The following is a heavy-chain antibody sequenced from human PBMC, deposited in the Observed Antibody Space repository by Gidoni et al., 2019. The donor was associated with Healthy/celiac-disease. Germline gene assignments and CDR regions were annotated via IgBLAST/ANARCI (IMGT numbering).Heavy chain of an antibody. Sequence: EVQLVESGGGLVKAGGTLRLSCAAHGFTCSNAWMSWVRQAPGKGLEWVGRIKRKTDGGTTDYAAPVKGRFTISRDDSKTTLYLQMNSLKTEDTAVYYCTTDRSGSYYGYLGQGTLVTVSS. J-gene: IGHJ4*02. CDR1: GFTCSNAW. V-gene: IGHV3-15*01. D-gene: IGHD1-26*01. CDR2: IKRKTDGGTT. CDR3: TTDRSGSYYGY.